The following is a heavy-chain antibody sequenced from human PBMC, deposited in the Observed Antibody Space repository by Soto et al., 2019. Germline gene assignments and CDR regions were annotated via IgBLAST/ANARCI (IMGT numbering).Heavy chain of an antibody. CDR3: ARFGYRYGVLHLYGMDV. J-gene: IGHJ6*02. CDR1: GYTFTSYD. Sequence: QVQLVQSGAEVKKPGASVKVSCKASGYTFTSYDINWVRQATGQGLEWMGWMNPNSGNTGYAQKFQGRVTITKNTSISTAYMELSSLRSEDTAVYYCARFGYRYGVLHLYGMDVWGQGTTVTVSS. CDR2: MNPNSGNT. V-gene: IGHV1-8*01. D-gene: IGHD3-16*02.